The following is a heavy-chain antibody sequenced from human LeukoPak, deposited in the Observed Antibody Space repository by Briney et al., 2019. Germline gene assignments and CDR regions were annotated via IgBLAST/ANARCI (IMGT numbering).Heavy chain of an antibody. V-gene: IGHV4-30-4*01. D-gene: IGHD2-2*01. CDR3: ARDWARYCSSTSRYAFDY. CDR1: GGSISSGGYY. Sequence: SETLSLTCTVSGGSISSGGYYWSWIRQPPEKGLECIGYIYYSGSTYYNPSLKSRVTISVDTSKNQFSLKLSSVTAADTAVYYCARDWARYCSSTSRYAFDYWGQGTLVTVSS. CDR2: IYYSGST. J-gene: IGHJ4*02.